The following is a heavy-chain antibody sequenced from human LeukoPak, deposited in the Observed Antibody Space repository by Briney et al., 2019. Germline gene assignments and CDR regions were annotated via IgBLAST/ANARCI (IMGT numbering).Heavy chain of an antibody. CDR2: IYHSGST. V-gene: IGHV4-4*02. CDR1: GGSISSSNW. CDR3: ARSPTGYCSGGSCYSPFDY. J-gene: IGHJ4*02. Sequence: SGTLSLTCAVSGGSISSSNWWSWVRQPPGKGLEWIGEIYHSGSTNYNPSLKSQVTISVDKSKNQFSLKLSSVTAADTAVYYCARSPTGYCSGGSCYSPFDYWGQGTLVTVSS. D-gene: IGHD2-15*01.